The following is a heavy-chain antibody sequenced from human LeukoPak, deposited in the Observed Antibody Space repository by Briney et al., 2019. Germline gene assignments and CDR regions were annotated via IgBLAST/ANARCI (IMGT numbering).Heavy chain of an antibody. Sequence: GGSLRLSCAAAGFTFSSYSMNWVRQAPGKGLEWVATMTRTSAIYYADSVKGRFTISRDNARNSVYLQMNSLRDDDTAVYSCARAQTMFWEFDGFDIWGQGTLVTVSS. CDR1: GFTFSSYS. V-gene: IGHV3-48*02. J-gene: IGHJ4*02. CDR2: MTRTSAI. CDR3: ARAQTMFWEFDGFDI. D-gene: IGHD3-10*02.